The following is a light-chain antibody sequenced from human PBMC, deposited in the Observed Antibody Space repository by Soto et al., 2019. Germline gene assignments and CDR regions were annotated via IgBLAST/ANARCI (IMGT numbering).Light chain of an antibody. J-gene: IGLJ1*01. V-gene: IGLV1-40*01. CDR2: GNS. CDR3: QTYDSFLRRV. CDR1: SSNIGAGYD. Sequence: QSVLTQPPSVSGAPGQRVTISCTGSSSNIGAGYDVHWYQQLPGTAPKLLIYGNSNRPSGVPDRFSGSKSGTSASLAITGLQAEDEADFYCQTYDSFLRRVFGTGTKLTVL.